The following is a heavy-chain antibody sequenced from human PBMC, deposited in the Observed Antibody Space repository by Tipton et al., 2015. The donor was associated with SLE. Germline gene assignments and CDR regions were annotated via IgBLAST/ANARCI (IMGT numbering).Heavy chain of an antibody. CDR1: GGSISSGGYY. D-gene: IGHD3-3*01. CDR3: ARAGALYYDFWSGYSMGHYFDY. Sequence: TLSLTCTVSGGSISSGGYYWSWIRQHPGKGLEWIGYIYYSGSTYYNPSLKSRVTISVDTSKNQFSLKLSSVTAADTAVYYCARAGALYYDFWSGYSMGHYFDYWGQGTLVTVSS. V-gene: IGHV4-31*03. CDR2: IYYSGST. J-gene: IGHJ4*02.